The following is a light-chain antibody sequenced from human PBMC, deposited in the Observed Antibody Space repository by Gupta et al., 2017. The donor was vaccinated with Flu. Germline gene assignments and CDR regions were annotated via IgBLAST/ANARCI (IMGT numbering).Light chain of an antibody. CDR2: SAS. Sequence: DIQMTQSPSSLSASVGDRVTITCRASQSISNYLNWYQQKPGEAPKLLIYSASSLQGGVPSRFSGSGAGTDFTLIISSLQPEDFATYYCQQRNSTPCTFGQGTKVEIK. V-gene: IGKV1-39*01. J-gene: IGKJ1*01. CDR1: QSISNY. CDR3: QQRNSTPCT.